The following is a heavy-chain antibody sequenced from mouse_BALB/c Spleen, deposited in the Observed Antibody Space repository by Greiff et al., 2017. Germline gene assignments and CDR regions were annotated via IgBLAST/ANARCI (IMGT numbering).Heavy chain of an antibody. D-gene: IGHD2-1*01. J-gene: IGHJ4*01. Sequence: EVQRVESGGGLVQPGGSRKLSCAASGFTFSSFGMHWVRQAPEKGLEWVAYISSGSSTIYYADTVKGRFTISRDNPKNTLFLQMTSLRSEDTAMYYCARQNYGNFYYAMDYWGQGTSVTVSS. CDR1: GFTFSSFG. CDR2: ISSGSSTI. V-gene: IGHV5-17*02. CDR3: ARQNYGNFYYAMDY.